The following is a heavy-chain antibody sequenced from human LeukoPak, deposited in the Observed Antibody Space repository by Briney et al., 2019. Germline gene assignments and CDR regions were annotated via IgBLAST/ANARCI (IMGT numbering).Heavy chain of an antibody. V-gene: IGHV4-59*08. Sequence: PSETLSLACTVSGGSISSYYWSWIRQPPGKGLEWIGYIYYSGSTNYNPSLKSRVAISVDTSKNQFSLKLSSVTAADTAVYYCARERIAAAGTRFDYWGQGTLVTVSS. CDR2: IYYSGST. D-gene: IGHD6-13*01. CDR3: ARERIAAAGTRFDY. CDR1: GGSISSYY. J-gene: IGHJ4*02.